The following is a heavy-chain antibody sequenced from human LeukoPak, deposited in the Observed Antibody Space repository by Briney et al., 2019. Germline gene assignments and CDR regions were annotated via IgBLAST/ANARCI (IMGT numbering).Heavy chain of an antibody. CDR1: GFTFSSYS. CDR2: IYSGGST. J-gene: IGHJ4*02. Sequence: GGSLRLSCAASGFTFSSYSMNWVRQAPGKGLEWVSVIYSGGSTYYADSVKGRFTISRDNSKNTLYLQMNSLRAEDTAVYYCAAPSYDILTGYTGFDYWGQGTLVTVSS. D-gene: IGHD3-9*01. CDR3: AAPSYDILTGYTGFDY. V-gene: IGHV3-66*01.